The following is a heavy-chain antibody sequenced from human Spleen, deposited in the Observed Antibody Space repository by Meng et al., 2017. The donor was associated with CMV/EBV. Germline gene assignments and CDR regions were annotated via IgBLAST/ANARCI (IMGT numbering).Heavy chain of an antibody. D-gene: IGHD3-16*01. CDR1: FSSYT. CDR3: ARDLASATYASWGDDFDY. CDR2: ISSSSTYI. V-gene: IGHV3-21*01. J-gene: IGHJ4*02. Sequence: FSSYTMTWVRPGQGKGLEWVSSISSSSTYIYYADSVKGRFTISRDNAKSSLYLQMNSLRDEDTAVYYCARDLASATYASWGDDFDYWGQGTLVTVSS.